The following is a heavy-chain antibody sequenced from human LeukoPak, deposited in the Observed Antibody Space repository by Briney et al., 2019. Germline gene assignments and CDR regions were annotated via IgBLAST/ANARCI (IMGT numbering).Heavy chain of an antibody. Sequence: PSETLSLTCTVSGGSISSGGYYWSWIRQHPGKGLEWIGYIYYSGSTYYNPSLKSRVTISVDTSKNQFSLKLSSVTAADTAVYYCARTPSLSGSGSGWFDPWGQGTLVTVSS. J-gene: IGHJ5*02. CDR3: ARTPSLSGSGSGWFDP. CDR2: IYYSGST. D-gene: IGHD3-10*01. V-gene: IGHV4-31*03. CDR1: GGSISSGGYY.